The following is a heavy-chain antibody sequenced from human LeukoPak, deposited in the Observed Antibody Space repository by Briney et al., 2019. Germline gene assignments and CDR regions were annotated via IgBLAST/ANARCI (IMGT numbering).Heavy chain of an antibody. J-gene: IGHJ4*02. CDR2: TRNKANSYTT. D-gene: IGHD6-19*01. CDR1: GFTFSDHY. CDR3: ARVNGWYYFDY. Sequence: GGSLRLSCAASGFTFSDHYMDWVRQAPGKGLEWVGRTRNKANSYTTEYAASVKGRFTISRDDSKNSLYLQMNSLKTEDTAVYYCARVNGWYYFDYWGQGTLVTVSS. V-gene: IGHV3-72*01.